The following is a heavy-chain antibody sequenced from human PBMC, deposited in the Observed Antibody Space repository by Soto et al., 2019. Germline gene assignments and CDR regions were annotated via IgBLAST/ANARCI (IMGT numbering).Heavy chain of an antibody. CDR2: ISAHTGSS. V-gene: IGHV1-18*01. J-gene: IGHJ3*01. Sequence: QVQLVQSGAEVKKPGASVKVSCKASGYTFTSSGMSWVRQAPGQGLEWMGWISAHTGSSEYAQRFQGRFTMTTDRSTSTAYMERRSLRSDDTAVYYCARAFFYQGSDSRGYSFDAFDFWGPGTLVTVSS. CDR1: GYTFTSSG. D-gene: IGHD3-22*01. CDR3: ARAFFYQGSDSRGYSFDAFDF.